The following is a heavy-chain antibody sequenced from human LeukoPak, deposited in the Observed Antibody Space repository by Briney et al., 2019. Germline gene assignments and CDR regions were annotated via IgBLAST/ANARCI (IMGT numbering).Heavy chain of an antibody. CDR2: INHSGST. J-gene: IGHJ5*02. V-gene: IGHV4-34*01. CDR1: GGSFSGYH. CDR3: ARVDGSCSGGSCPSGNWFDP. D-gene: IGHD2-15*01. Sequence: SETLSLTCAVYGGSFSGYHWSWIRLPPGKGLEWIGEINHSGSTNYNPSLKSRVTISVDTSKNQFSLKLNSVTAADTAVYYCARVDGSCSGGSCPSGNWFDPWGQGTLVTVSS.